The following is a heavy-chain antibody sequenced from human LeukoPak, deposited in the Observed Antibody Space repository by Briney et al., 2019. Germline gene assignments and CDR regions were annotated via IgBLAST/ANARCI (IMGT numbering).Heavy chain of an antibody. CDR3: ARDNPPYSSGWYREDWFDP. J-gene: IGHJ5*02. CDR2: INPNSGGT. Sequence: GASVKVSCKASGYTFTGYYMHWVRQAPGQGLEWMGWINPNSGGTNYAQKFQGRVTMTRDTSISTAYMELSRLRSDDTAVYYCARDNPPYSSGWYREDWFDPWGQGTLVTVSS. V-gene: IGHV1-2*02. D-gene: IGHD6-19*01. CDR1: GYTFTGYY.